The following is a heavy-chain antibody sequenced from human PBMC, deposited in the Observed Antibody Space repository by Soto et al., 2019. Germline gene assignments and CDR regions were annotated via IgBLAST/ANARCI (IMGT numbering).Heavy chain of an antibody. V-gene: IGHV4-39*01. J-gene: IGHJ6*02. Sequence: SETLSLNCTASGGSISSGPYSWGWIRQPPGKGLEWIGTFHYSGSTYYSPSLESRVTISVDTSKNQFSLKVSSVTAADTAVYYCARLGGYCSGTSCSGYYGMDVWAQGTTVTVPS. CDR1: GGSISSGPYS. CDR3: ARLGGYCSGTSCSGYYGMDV. CDR2: FHYSGST. D-gene: IGHD2-2*01.